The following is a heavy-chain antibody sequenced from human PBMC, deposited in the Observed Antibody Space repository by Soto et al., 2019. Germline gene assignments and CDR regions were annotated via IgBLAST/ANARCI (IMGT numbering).Heavy chain of an antibody. V-gene: IGHV1-46*03. CDR2: INPSGGST. CDR1: GYTFTSYY. Sequence: ASVKVSCKASGYTFTSYYMHWVRQAPGQGLEWMGIINPSGGSTSYAQKFQGRVTMTRDTSTSTVYMELSSLRPEVTAVYYCARAVAGREAFDIWGQGTMVTVSS. CDR3: ARAVAGREAFDI. D-gene: IGHD6-19*01. J-gene: IGHJ3*02.